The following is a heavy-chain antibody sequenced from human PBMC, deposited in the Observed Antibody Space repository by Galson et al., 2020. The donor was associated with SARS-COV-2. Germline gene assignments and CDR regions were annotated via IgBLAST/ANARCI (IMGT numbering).Heavy chain of an antibody. CDR2: IYYSGST. J-gene: IGHJ4*02. D-gene: IGHD3-9*01. Sequence: ETSETLSLTCTVSGGSISSSSYYWGWIRQPPGQGLEWIGSIYYSGSTYYNPSLKSRVTISVDTSKNQFSLKLSSVTAADTAVYYCASFHFDWLLLGFDYWGQGTLVTVSS. CDR1: GGSISSSSYY. CDR3: ASFHFDWLLLGFDY. V-gene: IGHV4-39*01.